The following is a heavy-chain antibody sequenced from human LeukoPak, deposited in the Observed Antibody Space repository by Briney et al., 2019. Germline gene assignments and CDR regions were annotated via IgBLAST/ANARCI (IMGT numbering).Heavy chain of an antibody. CDR2: ISHSGTT. J-gene: IGHJ5*02. CDR1: GCSITSGFS. CDR3: ARGGAVPGIDP. D-gene: IGHD3-16*01. Sequence: SETLSLTCAVSGCSITSGFSWGWIRQPPGKGLEWIGTISHSGTTDYKSTLESRLTISMDTSKNLFSLRLTSVTAADTAVYYCARGGAVPGIDPWGQGTLVTVSS. V-gene: IGHV4-38-2*01.